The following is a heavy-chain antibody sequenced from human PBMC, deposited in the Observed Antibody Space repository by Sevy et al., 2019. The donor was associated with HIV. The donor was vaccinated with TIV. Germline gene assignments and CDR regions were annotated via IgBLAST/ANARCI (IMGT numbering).Heavy chain of an antibody. D-gene: IGHD3-9*01. Sequence: GGSLRLSCTASGFKFDDYAMHWVRQPPGKGLEWVSGITWDGGGTGYADSVKGRFIISRDNTKSSLYLQMNSLRAEDTALYYCAKDLRGGDILTGYLNYWGQGILVTVSS. CDR3: AKDLRGGDILTGYLNY. V-gene: IGHV3-9*01. CDR1: GFKFDDYA. J-gene: IGHJ4*02. CDR2: ITWDGGGT.